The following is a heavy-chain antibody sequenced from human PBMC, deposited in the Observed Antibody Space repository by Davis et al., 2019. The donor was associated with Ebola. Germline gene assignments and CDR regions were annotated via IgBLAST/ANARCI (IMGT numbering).Heavy chain of an antibody. D-gene: IGHD6-13*01. Sequence: AASVKVSCKASGYPFTSYGVTWVRQAPGQGLEWMGWINPHNNNTNYAQNVQGRVTMTTDTSTSTAYMEVGSLRSDDTAVYYCARLRKIAAAGTGFDYWGQGTLVTVSS. V-gene: IGHV1-18*04. CDR2: INPHNNNT. J-gene: IGHJ4*02. CDR1: GYPFTSYG. CDR3: ARLRKIAAAGTGFDY.